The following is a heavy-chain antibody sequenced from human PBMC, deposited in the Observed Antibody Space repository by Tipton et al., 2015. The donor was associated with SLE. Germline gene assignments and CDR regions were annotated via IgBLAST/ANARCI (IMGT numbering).Heavy chain of an antibody. CDR2: SYHSGST. J-gene: IGHJ3*01. D-gene: IGHD5-24*01. Sequence: TLSLTCAVSGGSISSSNWWSWVRQPPGKGLEWIGESYHSGSTNYNPSLTSRVTISADTSKNQFSLRLTSVTAADTALYYCGRARVGMGYVFDVWGQGTMVTVSS. CDR3: GRARVGMGYVFDV. V-gene: IGHV4-4*02. CDR1: GGSISSSNW.